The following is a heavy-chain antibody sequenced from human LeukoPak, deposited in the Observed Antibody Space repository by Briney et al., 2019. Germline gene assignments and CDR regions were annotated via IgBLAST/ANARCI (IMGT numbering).Heavy chain of an antibody. D-gene: IGHD4-17*01. CDR1: GGSISSYC. CDR2: IYYSGST. CDR3: ARERGRAYGLKYYFDY. J-gene: IGHJ4*02. V-gene: IGHV4-59*12. Sequence: PSETQSLTCIVSGGSISSYCWSWLRQPPGKGLEWIGHIYYSGSTNYNPSLKSRVTIPVDTSKNQFSLKLSSVTAADTAVYYCARERGRAYGLKYYFDYWGQGTLVTVSS.